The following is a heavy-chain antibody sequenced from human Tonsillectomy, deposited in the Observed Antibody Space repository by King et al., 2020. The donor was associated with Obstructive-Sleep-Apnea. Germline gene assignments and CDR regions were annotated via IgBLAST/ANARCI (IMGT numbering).Heavy chain of an antibody. D-gene: IGHD3-3*01. J-gene: IGHJ5*02. Sequence: QLQESGPGLVKPSETLSLTCTVSTGSISSYYWSWIRQPPGKGLEWIGYIYYTGSTNYNPSLKSRVTISVDTSKNQFSLKLNSVTAADTAVYYCARTGVGGIIGGFRPWGQGTPVNVSP. CDR3: ARTGVGGIIGGFRP. CDR1: TGSISSYY. V-gene: IGHV4-59*01. CDR2: IYYTGST.